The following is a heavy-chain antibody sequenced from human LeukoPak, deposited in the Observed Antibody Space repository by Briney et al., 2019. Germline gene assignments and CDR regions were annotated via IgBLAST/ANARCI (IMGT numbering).Heavy chain of an antibody. CDR2: IYYSGST. Sequence: SETLSLTCSVSGASISTSAYYWGWIRQPPGKGLEWIGSIYYSGSTYYNPSLKSRVTISVDTSKNQFSLKLSSVTAADTAVYYCARGQRGYSGYEPGPEIDYWGQGTLVTVSS. J-gene: IGHJ4*02. D-gene: IGHD5-12*01. CDR1: GASISTSAYY. V-gene: IGHV4-39*07. CDR3: ARGQRGYSGYEPGPEIDY.